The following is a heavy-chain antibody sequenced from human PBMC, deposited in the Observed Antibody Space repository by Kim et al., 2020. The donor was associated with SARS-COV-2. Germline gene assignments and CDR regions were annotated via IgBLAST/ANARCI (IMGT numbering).Heavy chain of an antibody. Sequence: YKAYAVSVKRRITISPATAKNQFYLQLSSVTPDDTAVYYCARETRKYFDYWGQGALVTVSS. V-gene: IGHV6-1*01. D-gene: IGHD4-17*01. J-gene: IGHJ4*02. CDR2: YK. CDR3: ARETRKYFDY.